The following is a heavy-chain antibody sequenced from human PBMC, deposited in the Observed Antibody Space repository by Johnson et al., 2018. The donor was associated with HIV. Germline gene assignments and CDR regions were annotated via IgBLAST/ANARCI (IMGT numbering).Heavy chain of an antibody. D-gene: IGHD3-22*01. J-gene: IGHJ3*02. Sequence: VQLVESGGGLVQPGGSLRLSCAASGFTFSSYGMHWVRQAPGKGLEWVAVISYDGSNKYYADSVKGRFTISGDNSKNTLSLQMNSLRVEDTAVYYCARDSSDSRGYPIWGQGIMVTVSS. CDR3: ARDSSDSRGYPI. V-gene: IGHV3-30*03. CDR1: GFTFSSYG. CDR2: ISYDGSNK.